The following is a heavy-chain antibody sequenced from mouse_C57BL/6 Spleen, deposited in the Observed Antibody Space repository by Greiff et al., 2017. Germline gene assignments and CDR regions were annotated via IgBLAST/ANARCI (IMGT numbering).Heavy chain of an antibody. CDR1: GFTFSSYA. CDR3: ARDTYYGSSSDWYFDV. D-gene: IGHD1-1*01. CDR2: ISDGGSYT. V-gene: IGHV5-4*01. J-gene: IGHJ1*03. Sequence: DVKLVESGGGLVKPGGSLKLSCAASGFTFSSYAMSWVRQTPEKRLEWVATISDGGSYTYYPDNVKGRFTIARDNAKNNLYLQMSHLKSEDTAMYYCARDTYYGSSSDWYFDVWGTGTTVTVSS.